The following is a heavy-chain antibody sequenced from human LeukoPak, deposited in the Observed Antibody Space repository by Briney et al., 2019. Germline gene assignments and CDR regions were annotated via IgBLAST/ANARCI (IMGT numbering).Heavy chain of an antibody. CDR1: GFTFNSYW. D-gene: IGHD3-10*01. CDR2: IKQDGSEK. CDR3: AIRGSPMVRNY. V-gene: IGHV3-7*01. J-gene: IGHJ4*02. Sequence: GGSLRLSCAASGFTFNSYWMSWVRQAPGKGLEWVANIKQDGSEKYYVDSVKGRFTISRDNAKNSLYLQMNSLRAEDTAVYYCAIRGSPMVRNYWGQGTLVTVSS.